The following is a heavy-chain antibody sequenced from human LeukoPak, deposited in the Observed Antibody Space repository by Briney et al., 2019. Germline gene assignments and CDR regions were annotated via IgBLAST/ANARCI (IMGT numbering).Heavy chain of an antibody. J-gene: IGHJ5*02. V-gene: IGHV1-8*01. CDR2: MNPNSGNT. D-gene: IGHD3-22*01. CDR1: GYTFTTSD. Sequence: ASVKVSCKASGYTFTTSDINWVRQAPGQGLQWMGWMNPNSGNTGYAQKFQGRVTMTRNTSISTAYMELSSLRSEDTAVYYCARPGINYYDYWFDPWGQGTLVTVSS. CDR3: ARPGINYYDYWFDP.